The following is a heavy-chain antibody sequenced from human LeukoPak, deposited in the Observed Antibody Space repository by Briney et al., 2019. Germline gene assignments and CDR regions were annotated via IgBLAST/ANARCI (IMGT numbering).Heavy chain of an antibody. CDR2: MYTSGSS. Sequence: SETLSLTCTVSGGSISSGSYYWSWIRQPAGKGLEWIGRMYTSGSSNYNPSLKSRVTISVDTSKNQFSLKLSSVTTADTAVYYCARDGYYYDSSGYREGAFDIWGQGTMVTVSS. CDR3: ARDGYYYDSSGYREGAFDI. V-gene: IGHV4-61*02. D-gene: IGHD3-22*01. CDR1: GGSISSGSYY. J-gene: IGHJ3*02.